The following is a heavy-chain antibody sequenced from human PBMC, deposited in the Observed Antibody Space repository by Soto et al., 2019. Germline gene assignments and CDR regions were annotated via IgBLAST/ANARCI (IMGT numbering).Heavy chain of an antibody. Sequence: QEHLVESGGGVVQPGGSLRLSCEASGFTFRSYGMYWVRQAPGKGLEWVSLIWYDGSNKNYGDSVRGRFIISRDNSQNTVYLQMNSLRVEDTAVYYCARDIGYCSGTSCHFAGVHFYGMDVWGQGTAVTVSS. D-gene: IGHD2-2*01. CDR3: ARDIGYCSGTSCHFAGVHFYGMDV. V-gene: IGHV3-33*01. CDR2: IWYDGSNK. J-gene: IGHJ6*02. CDR1: GFTFRSYG.